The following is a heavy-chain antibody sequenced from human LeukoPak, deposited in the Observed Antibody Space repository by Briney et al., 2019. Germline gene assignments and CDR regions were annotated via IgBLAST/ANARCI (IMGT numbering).Heavy chain of an antibody. D-gene: IGHD3-22*01. Sequence: GEPLKISCKGSGYSFTSYWIGWVRQMPGKGLEWMGIIYPGDSDTRYSPSFQGQVTISADKSISTAYLQWSSLKASDTAMYYCARSHYYDSSGQYYFDYWGQGTLVTVSS. CDR3: ARSHYYDSSGQYYFDY. CDR1: GYSFTSYW. CDR2: IYPGDSDT. V-gene: IGHV5-51*01. J-gene: IGHJ4*02.